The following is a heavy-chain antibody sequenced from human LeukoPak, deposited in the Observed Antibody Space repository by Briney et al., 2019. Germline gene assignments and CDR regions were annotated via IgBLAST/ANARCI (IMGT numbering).Heavy chain of an antibody. CDR3: ARRAGAYSHPYDY. J-gene: IGHJ4*02. V-gene: IGHV3-7*03. D-gene: IGHD4/OR15-4a*01. CDR2: IKQDGSEK. CDR1: GFTFSSYW. Sequence: GGSLRLSCAASGFTFSSYWMSWVRQAPGKGLEWVASIKQDGSEKYYVDSVKGRFTISRDNSKNTLYLQMNSLRAEDTAVYYCARRAGAYSHPYDYWGQGTLVTVSS.